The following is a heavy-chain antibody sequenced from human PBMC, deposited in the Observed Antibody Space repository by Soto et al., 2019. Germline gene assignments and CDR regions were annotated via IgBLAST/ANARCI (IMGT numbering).Heavy chain of an antibody. V-gene: IGHV3-33*01. D-gene: IGHD2-2*01. CDR3: ARGVPAGTGWFDS. Sequence: PGGSLRLSGEASGFTFTSYCIHWVRQAPGKGLEWVAVIWFDGSKEYYADSVKGRFNVSRDNSKNTVYLEINSPRTVDTAVYYCARGVPAGTGWFDSWGRGTLVTVCS. J-gene: IGHJ5*01. CDR2: IWFDGSKE. CDR1: GFTFTSYC.